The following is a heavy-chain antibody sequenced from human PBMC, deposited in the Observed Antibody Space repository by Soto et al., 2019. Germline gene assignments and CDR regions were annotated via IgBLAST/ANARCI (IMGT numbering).Heavy chain of an antibody. J-gene: IGHJ5*02. V-gene: IGHV3-21*01. Sequence: PGGSLRLSCAASGFTFSSYSMNWVHQAPGKGLEWVSSISSSSSYIYYADSVKGRFTISRDNAKNSLYLQMNSLRAEDTAVYYCARDRAAAGTRWFDPWGQGTLVTVSS. D-gene: IGHD6-13*01. CDR2: ISSSSSYI. CDR1: GFTFSSYS. CDR3: ARDRAAAGTRWFDP.